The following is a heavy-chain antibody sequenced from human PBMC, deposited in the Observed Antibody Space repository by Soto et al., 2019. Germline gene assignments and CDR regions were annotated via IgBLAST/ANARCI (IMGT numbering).Heavy chain of an antibody. V-gene: IGHV1-18*01. J-gene: IGHJ6*02. Sequence: ASVKVSCKASGYTFSSYFITWVRQAPGQGLEWMGWVSAYNGNANYAQTLYGRVTMTTDTSTSTAYLELRSLRSDDTAVYYCARQSYYSGMDVWGRGTTVTVSS. CDR1: GYTFSSYF. CDR3: ARQSYYSGMDV. CDR2: VSAYNGNA.